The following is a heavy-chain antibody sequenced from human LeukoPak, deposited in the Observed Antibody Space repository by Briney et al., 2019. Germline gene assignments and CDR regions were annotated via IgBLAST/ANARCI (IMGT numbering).Heavy chain of an antibody. V-gene: IGHV3-23*01. CDR2: IFPSGGEI. Sequence: GSLRFSCAASGFTFSTFAMIWVRQPPGKGLEWVSSIFPSGGEIHYADSVRGRFTISRDNSKSTLSLQMNSLRAEDTAIYYCATYRQVLLPFESWGQGTLVTVSS. D-gene: IGHD2-8*02. CDR1: GFTFSTFA. CDR3: ATYRQVLLPFES. J-gene: IGHJ4*02.